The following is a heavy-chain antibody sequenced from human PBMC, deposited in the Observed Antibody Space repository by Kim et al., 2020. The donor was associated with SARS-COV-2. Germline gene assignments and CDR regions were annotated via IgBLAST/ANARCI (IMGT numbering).Heavy chain of an antibody. CDR3: ARDLLTNYYDSSGYSNWFDP. J-gene: IGHJ5*02. D-gene: IGHD3-22*01. CDR1: GYSISSGYY. V-gene: IGHV4-38-2*02. Sequence: SETLSLTCTVSGYSISSGYYWGWIRQPPGKGLEWIGSIYHSGSTYYNPSLKSRVTISVDTSKNQFSLKLSSVTAADTAVDYCARDLLTNYYDSSGYSNWFDPWGQGTLVTVSS. CDR2: IYHSGST.